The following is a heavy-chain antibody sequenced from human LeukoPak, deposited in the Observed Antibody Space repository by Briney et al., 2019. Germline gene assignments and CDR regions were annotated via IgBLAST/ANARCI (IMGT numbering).Heavy chain of an antibody. Sequence: ASVKVSCKASGYTFTGYYMHRVRQAPGQGLEWMGWINPNSGGTNYAQKFQGRVTMTRDTSISTAYMELSRLRSDDTAVYYCARETPGCSSTSCYFDYWGQGTLVTVSS. J-gene: IGHJ4*02. D-gene: IGHD2-2*01. CDR1: GYTFTGYY. CDR2: INPNSGGT. V-gene: IGHV1-2*02. CDR3: ARETPGCSSTSCYFDY.